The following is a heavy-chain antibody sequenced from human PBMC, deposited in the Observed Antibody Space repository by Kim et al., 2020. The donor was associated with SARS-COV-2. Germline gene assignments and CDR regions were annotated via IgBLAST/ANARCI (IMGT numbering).Heavy chain of an antibody. D-gene: IGHD6-6*01. CDR2: ISYDGSNK. CDR3: AKDRKLVY. V-gene: IGHV3-30*18. J-gene: IGHJ4*02. Sequence: GGSLRLSCAASGFTFSSYGMHWVRQAPGKGLEWVAVISYDGSNKYYADSVKGRFTISRDNSKNTLYLQMNSLRAEDTAVYYCAKDRKLVYWGQGTLVTVSS. CDR1: GFTFSSYG.